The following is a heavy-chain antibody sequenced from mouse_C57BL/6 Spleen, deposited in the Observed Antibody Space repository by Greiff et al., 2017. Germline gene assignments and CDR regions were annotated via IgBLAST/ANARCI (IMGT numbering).Heavy chain of an antibody. J-gene: IGHJ2*01. CDR3: ARSGTTVVARGYYFDY. V-gene: IGHV1-75*01. CDR1: GYTFTDYY. Sequence: QVQLQQSGPELVKPGASVKISCKASGYTFTDYYINWVKQRPGQGLEWIGWIFPGSGSTYYNEKFKGKATLTVDKSSSTAYMLLSSLTSEDSAVYFCARSGTTVVARGYYFDYWGQGTTLTVSS. CDR2: IFPGSGST. D-gene: IGHD1-1*01.